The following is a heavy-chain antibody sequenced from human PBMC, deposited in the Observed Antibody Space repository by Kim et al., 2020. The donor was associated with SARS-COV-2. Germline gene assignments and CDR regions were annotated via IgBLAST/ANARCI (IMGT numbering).Heavy chain of an antibody. CDR3: AAKGRDNHESGGKPG. D-gene: IGHD2-15*01. CDR1: GFTLSNFR. CDR2: IGESGSST. Sequence: GGSLRLSCVASGFTLSNFRMSWVRRAPGKGLEWVSGIGESGSSTDYADSAKGRFTISRDNSRNTLSLQMNSLRAEDTAVYYCAAKGRDNHESGGKPGGGQGTLVTVSS. V-gene: IGHV3-23*01. J-gene: IGHJ4*02.